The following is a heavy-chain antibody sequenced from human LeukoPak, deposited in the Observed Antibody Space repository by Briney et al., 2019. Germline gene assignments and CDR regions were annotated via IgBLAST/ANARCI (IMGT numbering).Heavy chain of an antibody. CDR3: ASSGADNFWSGKNWFDP. Sequence: SETLSLTCAVSGGSINSHYWTWIRQPTGKGLEWIGYIYYSGSTNYNPSLKSRVTISVDTSKNQFSLKLSSVTAADTAVYYCASSGADNFWSGKNWFDPWGQGTLVTVSS. D-gene: IGHD3-3*01. J-gene: IGHJ5*02. V-gene: IGHV4-59*11. CDR1: GGSINSHY. CDR2: IYYSGST.